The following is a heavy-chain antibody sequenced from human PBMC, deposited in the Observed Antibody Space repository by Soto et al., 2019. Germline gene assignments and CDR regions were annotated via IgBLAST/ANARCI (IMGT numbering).Heavy chain of an antibody. V-gene: IGHV4-31*03. J-gene: IGHJ4*02. CDR2: IYYSGST. CDR3: AREGWRTGTTRGPPDY. CDR1: GGSISSGGYY. D-gene: IGHD1-7*01. Sequence: SETLSLTCTVSGGSISSGGYYWSWIRQHPGKGLEWIGYIYYSGSTYYNPSLKSRVTISVDTSKNQFSLKLSSVTAADTAVYYCAREGWRTGTTRGPPDYWGQGTLITVSS.